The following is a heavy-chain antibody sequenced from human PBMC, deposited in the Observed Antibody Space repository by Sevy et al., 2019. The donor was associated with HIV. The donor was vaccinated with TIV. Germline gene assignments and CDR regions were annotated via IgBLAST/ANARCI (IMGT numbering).Heavy chain of an antibody. CDR2: INPNSGET. CDR1: GYTFSDHF. Sequence: GESLKISCKASGYTFSDHFIHWVRQAPGQGLEWMGWINPNSGETKYAQNFHGRVTLTRDTSIGSGYMELTSLRSDDTAVYYCATHGGYRYGSLLDYWGQGTLVTVSS. D-gene: IGHD5-18*01. V-gene: IGHV1-2*02. CDR3: ATHGGYRYGSLLDY. J-gene: IGHJ4*02.